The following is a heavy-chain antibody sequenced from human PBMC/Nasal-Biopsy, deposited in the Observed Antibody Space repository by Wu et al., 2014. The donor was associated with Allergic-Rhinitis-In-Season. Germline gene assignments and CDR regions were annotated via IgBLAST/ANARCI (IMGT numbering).Heavy chain of an antibody. D-gene: IGHD1-7*01. Sequence: TLSLTCTVSGGSISSYYWGWIRQPPGKGLEWIGYVYYSGSTNYNPSLKSRVTISGDTSKNQFSLKLSSVTAADTAVYYCARASITGTTEPWGQGTLVTVSS. V-gene: IGHV4-59*01. CDR1: GGSISSYY. CDR2: VYYSGST. J-gene: IGHJ5*02. CDR3: ARASITGTTEP.